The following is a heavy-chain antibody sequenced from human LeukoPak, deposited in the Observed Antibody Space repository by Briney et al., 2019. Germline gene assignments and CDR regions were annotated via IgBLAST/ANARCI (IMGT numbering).Heavy chain of an antibody. CDR3: TTVTKGFDI. Sequence: SETLSLTCTVSDDSFSSHYWTWIRQPPGKGLEWIGYISYIGSTNYNPSLKSRVTISVDTSKNQFSLKVSSVTAADTAVRDPTTVTKGFDIWGQGTLVTVPS. J-gene: IGHJ3*02. V-gene: IGHV4-59*03. CDR1: DDSFSSHY. CDR2: ISYIGST. D-gene: IGHD4-17*01.